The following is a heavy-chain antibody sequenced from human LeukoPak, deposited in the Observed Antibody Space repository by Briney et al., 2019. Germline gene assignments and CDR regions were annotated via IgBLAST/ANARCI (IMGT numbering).Heavy chain of an antibody. CDR2: INPNSGGT. V-gene: IGHV1-2*04. D-gene: IGHD3-22*01. Sequence: ASVKVSCKASGYTFTGYYMHWVRQAPGQGLEWMGWINPNSGGTNYAQKFQGWVTMTRDTSISTAYMELSRLRSDDTAVYYCARAPYYYDSSGQPNWFDPWGQGTLVTVSS. CDR3: ARAPYYYDSSGQPNWFDP. J-gene: IGHJ5*02. CDR1: GYTFTGYY.